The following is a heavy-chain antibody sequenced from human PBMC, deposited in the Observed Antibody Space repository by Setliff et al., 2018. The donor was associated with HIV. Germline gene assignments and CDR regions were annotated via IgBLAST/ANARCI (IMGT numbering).Heavy chain of an antibody. V-gene: IGHV4-34*01. CDR1: GGSFTNYY. D-gene: IGHD2-2*01. CDR2: INHSGST. CDR3: ARKVGGDFDY. Sequence: LSLTCVVYGGSFTNYYWSWIRQPPGKGLECIGEINHSGSTNYNPSLKSRVTISVDTSKHQFSLKLNSMTAADTAVYFCARKVGGDFDYWGQGTLVTAPQ. J-gene: IGHJ4*02.